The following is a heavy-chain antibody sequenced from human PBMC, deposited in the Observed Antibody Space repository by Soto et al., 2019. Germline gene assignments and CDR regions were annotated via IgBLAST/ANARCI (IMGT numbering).Heavy chain of an antibody. Sequence: QVQLVQSGDEMKKPGSSVKVSCQSSGGTFNTYAMNWVRQAPGQGPEWMGDISPMFGAANYAPKFQGRVTITENESTGTSYMQLSSLTSEDTALYFCAREVQVHTPAFVYRGKGTLVTVSS. CDR3: AREVQVHTPAFVY. D-gene: IGHD3-10*01. V-gene: IGHV1-69*19. CDR1: GGTFNTYA. J-gene: IGHJ4*02. CDR2: ISPMFGAA.